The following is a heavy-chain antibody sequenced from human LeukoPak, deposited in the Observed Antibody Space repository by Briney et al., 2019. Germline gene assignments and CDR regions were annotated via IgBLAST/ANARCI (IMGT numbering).Heavy chain of an antibody. V-gene: IGHV3-30*18. CDR3: AKASSSGWYGYFQH. D-gene: IGHD6-19*01. CDR2: ISYDGSNE. J-gene: IGHJ1*01. CDR1: GFTFSSYG. Sequence: PGGSLRLSCAASGFTFSSYGMHWVRQAPGKGLEWVAVISYDGSNEYYADSVKGRFTTSRDNSKNTLYLQMNSLRAEDTAVYYCAKASSSGWYGYFQHWGQGTLVTVSS.